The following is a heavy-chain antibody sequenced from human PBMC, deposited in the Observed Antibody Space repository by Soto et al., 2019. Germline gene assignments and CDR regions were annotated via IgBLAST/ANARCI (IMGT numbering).Heavy chain of an antibody. D-gene: IGHD3-3*01. CDR2: IYYSGST. V-gene: IGHV4-59*12. CDR1: GGSISSYY. CDR3: AREDYDFWSGPDTNFDY. Sequence: PSETLSLTSTVSGGSISSYYWSWIRQPPGKGLEWIGYIYYSGSTNYNPSLKSRVTISVDTSKNQFSLQLNSVTPEDTAVYYCAREDYDFWSGPDTNFDYWGQGTLVTVSS. J-gene: IGHJ4*02.